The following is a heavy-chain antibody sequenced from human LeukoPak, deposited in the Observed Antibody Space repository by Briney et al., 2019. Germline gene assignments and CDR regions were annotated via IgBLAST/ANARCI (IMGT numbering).Heavy chain of an antibody. Sequence: GGSLRLSCAVSGFTVSSNYMSWVRQAPGKGLEWVSVIYSGGSTYYAASVKGRFTISRDNSKNTLYLQMNSLRAEDTAVYYCARGRPYFDYWGQGTLVTVSS. J-gene: IGHJ4*02. CDR3: ARGRPYFDY. V-gene: IGHV3-53*01. CDR2: IYSGGST. CDR1: GFTVSSNY.